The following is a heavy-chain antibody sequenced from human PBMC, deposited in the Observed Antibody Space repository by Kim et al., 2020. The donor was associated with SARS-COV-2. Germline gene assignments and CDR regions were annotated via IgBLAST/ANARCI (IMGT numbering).Heavy chain of an antibody. CDR3: ARAPGDAFDY. Sequence: GGSLRLSCAASGFTFSSYAMHWVRQAPGKGLEWVALISYDGSNKYYADSVKGRFTISRDNSKNTLYLQMNSLRAEDTAVYYCARAPGDAFDYWGQGTLVTVSS. J-gene: IGHJ4*02. CDR2: ISYDGSNK. CDR1: GFTFSSYA. V-gene: IGHV3-30-3*01.